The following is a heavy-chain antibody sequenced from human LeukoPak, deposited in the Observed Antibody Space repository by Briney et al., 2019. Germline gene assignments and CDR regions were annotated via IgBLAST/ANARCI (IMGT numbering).Heavy chain of an antibody. CDR3: ANLGKYCRGFSCYK. D-gene: IGHD2-2*02. V-gene: IGHV3-9*01. J-gene: IGHJ4*02. Sequence: PGGSLRLSCAASGFTFDDYAMHWVRQAPGKGLEWVSGISWNSGSIGYADSVKGRFTISRDNSKNTVYLQMNSLRAEDTAVYYCANLGKYCRGFSCYKWGQGTLVTVSS. CDR1: GFTFDDYA. CDR2: ISWNSGSI.